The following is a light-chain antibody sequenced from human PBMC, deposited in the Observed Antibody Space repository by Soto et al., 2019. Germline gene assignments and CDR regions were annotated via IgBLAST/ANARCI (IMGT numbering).Light chain of an antibody. Sequence: DIQMTQSPSTLPASVGDRVTITCRASQSISSWLAWYQQKPGKAPKLLIYKASSLESGVPSRFSGSGSGTEFTLTISSLQPDDFATYYCQQYNSYSVTFGQETRLEIK. CDR1: QSISSW. CDR3: QQYNSYSVT. V-gene: IGKV1-5*03. CDR2: KAS. J-gene: IGKJ5*01.